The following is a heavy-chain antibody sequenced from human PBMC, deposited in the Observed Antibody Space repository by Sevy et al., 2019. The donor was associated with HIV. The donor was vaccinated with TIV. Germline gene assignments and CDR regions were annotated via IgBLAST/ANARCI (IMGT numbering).Heavy chain of an antibody. V-gene: IGHV3-23*01. D-gene: IGHD6-13*01. J-gene: IGHJ4*02. CDR2: ISGSGGST. CDR1: GFTFSSYA. Sequence: GGSLRLSCAASGFTFSSYAMSWVRQAPGKGLEWVSAISGSGGSTYYADSVKGRFTISRDNSKNTLYLQMNSLRPEDTAVYYCAKDPDRSSSWYDYWGQGTLVTVSS. CDR3: AKDPDRSSSWYDY.